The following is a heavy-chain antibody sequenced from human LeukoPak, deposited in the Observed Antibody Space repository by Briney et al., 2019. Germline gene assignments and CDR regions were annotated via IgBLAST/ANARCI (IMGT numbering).Heavy chain of an antibody. CDR1: GFTFSDYY. Sequence: GGSLRLSCAASGFTFSDYYMSWIRQAPGKGLEWVSYISSNGATVYYADSVKGRFTISRDNAKNSLYLQMNSLRAEDTAVYYCARERPEYYDFWSGYSDYWGQGTLVTVSS. D-gene: IGHD3-3*01. CDR2: ISSNGATV. CDR3: ARERPEYYDFWSGYSDY. J-gene: IGHJ4*02. V-gene: IGHV3-11*04.